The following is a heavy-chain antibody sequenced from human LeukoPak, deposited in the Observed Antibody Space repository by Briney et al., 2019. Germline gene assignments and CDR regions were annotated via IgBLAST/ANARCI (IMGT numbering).Heavy chain of an antibody. D-gene: IGHD6-19*01. Sequence: ETLSLTCAVSGGSFSGYYWSWIRQPPGKGLEWIGEINHSGSTNYNPSLKSRVTISVDTSKNQFSLKLSSVTAADTAVYYCARGYSSGWYRGNWFDPWGQGTLVTVSS. CDR1: GGSFSGYY. CDR2: INHSGST. V-gene: IGHV4-34*01. CDR3: ARGYSSGWYRGNWFDP. J-gene: IGHJ5*02.